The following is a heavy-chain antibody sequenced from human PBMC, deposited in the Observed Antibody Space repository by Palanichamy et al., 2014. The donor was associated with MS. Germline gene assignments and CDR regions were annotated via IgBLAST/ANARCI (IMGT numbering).Heavy chain of an antibody. J-gene: IGHJ4*02. D-gene: IGHD6-19*01. CDR2: INPNSGGT. Sequence: QVQLVQSGAEVKKPGASVKVSCKASGYTFTGYYIHWVRQAPGQGPEWMGWINPNSGGTNYAQKFQGRVTVTRDTSISTAFMELSSLRSDDTAVYFCARGKYTSGRHPFDYWGQGTLVTVSS. CDR3: ARGKYTSGRHPFDY. CDR1: GYTFTGYY. V-gene: IGHV1-2*02.